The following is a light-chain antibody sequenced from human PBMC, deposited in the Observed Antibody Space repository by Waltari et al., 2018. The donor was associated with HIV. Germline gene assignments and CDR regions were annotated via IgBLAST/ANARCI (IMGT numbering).Light chain of an antibody. CDR3: QQYFRIPPT. CDR2: WAS. J-gene: IGKJ4*01. CDR1: QSILYSSDNRNY. Sequence: DIVMTQSPDSLPVSLGERATINCTSNQSILYSSDNRNYLAWYQQKARQPPKLLISWASTRESGVPDRFSASGSGTDFTLTITRLQAEDVAIYHCQQYFRIPPTFGGGTKVEIK. V-gene: IGKV4-1*01.